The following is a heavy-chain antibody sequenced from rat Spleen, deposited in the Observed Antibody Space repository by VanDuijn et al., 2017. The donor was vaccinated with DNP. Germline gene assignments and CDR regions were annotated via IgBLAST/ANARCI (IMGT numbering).Heavy chain of an antibody. D-gene: IGHD5-1*01. V-gene: IGHV2-15*01. CDR3: ARDGTN. CDR2: IWGDGST. CDR1: GFSLTGYH. Sequence: QVQLKESGPGLVQPSQTLSLACTVSGFSLTGYHVSWVHQPPGKGLEWMGVIWGDGSTDYNSALKSRLSISRDTSRSQVFLRMNSLQTEDTAIYFCARDGTNWGQGVMVTVSS. J-gene: IGHJ2*01.